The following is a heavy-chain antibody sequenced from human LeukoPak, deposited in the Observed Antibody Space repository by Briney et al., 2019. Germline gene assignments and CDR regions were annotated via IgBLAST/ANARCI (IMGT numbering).Heavy chain of an antibody. CDR3: ASHIVATTEEYFQH. CDR2: ISNSSSYT. D-gene: IGHD5-12*01. J-gene: IGHJ1*01. V-gene: IGHV3-11*06. CDR1: GFTFSDYY. Sequence: PGGSLRLSCAASGFTFSDYYMSWIRQAPGKGLGWVSYISNSSSYTNYTESVRGRDTISRDNAKNSLYLQMNSLRAEDTAVYYCASHIVATTEEYFQHWGQGTLVTVSS.